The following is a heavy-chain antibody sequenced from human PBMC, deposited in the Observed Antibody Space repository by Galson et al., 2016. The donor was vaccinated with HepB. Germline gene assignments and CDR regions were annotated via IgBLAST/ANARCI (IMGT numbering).Heavy chain of an antibody. V-gene: IGHV1-69*13. Sequence: SVKVSCKASGGTFSSFAINWVRQAPGQGLEWMGGIIPIFGTAKYAQKFQGRVTINADESTSTVYMELSSLTSEDTAGYYCAKDEGRRDCSGGSCFDDYWGQGTLVTVSS. CDR2: IIPIFGTA. J-gene: IGHJ4*02. CDR1: GGTFSSFA. CDR3: AKDEGRRDCSGGSCFDDY. D-gene: IGHD2-15*01.